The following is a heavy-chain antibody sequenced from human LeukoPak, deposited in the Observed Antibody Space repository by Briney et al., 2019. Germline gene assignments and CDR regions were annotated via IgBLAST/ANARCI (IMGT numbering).Heavy chain of an antibody. CDR1: GGSISSSNW. V-gene: IGHV4-4*02. D-gene: IGHD3-10*01. CDR3: AKDHQRITMVRGVTRPYFDY. J-gene: IGHJ4*02. Sequence: PSQTLSLTCAVSGGSISSSNWWSWVRQPPGKGLEWIGEIYHSGSTNYNPSLKSRVTISVDKSKNQFSLKLSSVTAADTAVYYCAKDHQRITMVRGVTRPYFDYWGQGTLVTVSS. CDR2: IYHSGST.